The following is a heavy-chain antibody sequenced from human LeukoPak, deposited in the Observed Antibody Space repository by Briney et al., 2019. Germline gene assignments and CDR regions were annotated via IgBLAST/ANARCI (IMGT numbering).Heavy chain of an antibody. J-gene: IGHJ3*02. D-gene: IGHD3-22*01. CDR1: GGSMSSHY. CDR3: ARLLDNDSSGYPDTFDM. CDR2: IYYSGKT. V-gene: IGHV4-59*11. Sequence: SETLSLTCSVSGGSMSSHYWSWIRQPPGKGLEWIGYIYYSGKTYYNPSLQSRVTISVDTSKNHFSLKLTSVTAADTAVYSCARLLDNDSSGYPDTFDMWGQGTMVTVSS.